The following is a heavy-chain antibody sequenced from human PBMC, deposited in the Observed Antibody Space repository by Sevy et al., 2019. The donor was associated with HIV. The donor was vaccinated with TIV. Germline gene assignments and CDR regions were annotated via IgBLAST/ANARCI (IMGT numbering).Heavy chain of an antibody. V-gene: IGHV1-24*01. J-gene: IGHJ4*02. CDR2: FDPEDAET. D-gene: IGHD1-26*01. Sequence: ASVKVSCKVSGYTLTELSMHWVRQAPGKGLEWMGGFDPEDAETIYSQKFQGRVTMTEDTSTDTAYMELSSLRSEDTAVYYCATDLRSVGATPRFDYWGQGTLVTVSS. CDR1: GYTLTELS. CDR3: ATDLRSVGATPRFDY.